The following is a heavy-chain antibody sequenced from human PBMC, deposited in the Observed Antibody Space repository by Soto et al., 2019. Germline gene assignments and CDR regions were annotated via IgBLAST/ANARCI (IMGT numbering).Heavy chain of an antibody. V-gene: IGHV6-1*01. J-gene: IGHJ3*02. CDR1: GDSVSSNSAA. CDR2: TYHRSKWYN. CDR3: ARAHGPLWIAYAFDI. D-gene: IGHD3-10*01. Sequence: QVQLQQSGPGLVKPAQTLSVTCAISGDSVSSNSAAWNWIRQSPSRGLEWLGRTYHRSKWYNDYAPSVKNLRTVTPDTSKNQFPPQLNSVSPEDTAGYNLARAHGPLWIAYAFDIWGQGTMVTVSS.